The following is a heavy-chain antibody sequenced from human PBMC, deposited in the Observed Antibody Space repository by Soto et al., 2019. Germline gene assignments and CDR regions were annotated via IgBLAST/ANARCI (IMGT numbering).Heavy chain of an antibody. J-gene: IGHJ4*02. CDR1: GGSFSGYY. CDR3: ARVDIAAAGTADDY. Sequence: SETLSLTCAVYGGSFSGYYWSWIRQPPGKGPKWIGEINHSGSTNYNPSLKSRVTISVDTSKNQFSLKLSSVTAADTAVYYRARVDIAAAGTADDYWGQGILVTVSS. CDR2: INHSGST. V-gene: IGHV4-34*01. D-gene: IGHD6-13*01.